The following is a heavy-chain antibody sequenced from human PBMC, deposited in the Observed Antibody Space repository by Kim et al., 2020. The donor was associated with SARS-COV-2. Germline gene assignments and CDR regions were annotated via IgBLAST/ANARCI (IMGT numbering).Heavy chain of an antibody. D-gene: IGHD4-4*01. CDR3: ARTPRRSAGNSIYAGFDY. Sequence: KSRVTISVDTSKNHFSLKLSSVTAADTAVYYCARTPRRSAGNSIYAGFDYWAQGTLVTVSS. J-gene: IGHJ4*02. V-gene: IGHV4-39*02.